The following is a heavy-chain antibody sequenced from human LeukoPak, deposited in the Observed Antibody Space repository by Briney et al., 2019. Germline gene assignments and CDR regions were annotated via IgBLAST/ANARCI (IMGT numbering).Heavy chain of an antibody. V-gene: IGHV3-15*01. CDR3: TAYYDFWSGYDFDY. CDR1: GFTFSNAW. CDR2: IKSKTDGGTT. Sequence: GGSLRLSCAASGFTFSNAWMSGVRQAPGKGLEWVGRIKSKTDGGTTDYAAPVKGRFTISRDDSKNTLYLQMNSLKTEDTAMYYCTAYYDFWSGYDFDYWGQGTLVTVSS. J-gene: IGHJ4*02. D-gene: IGHD3-3*01.